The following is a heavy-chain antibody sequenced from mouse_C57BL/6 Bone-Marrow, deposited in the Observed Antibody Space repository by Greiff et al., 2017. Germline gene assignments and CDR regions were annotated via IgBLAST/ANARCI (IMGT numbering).Heavy chain of an antibody. V-gene: IGHV1-42*01. Sequence: VQLQQSGPELVKPGASVKISCKASGYSFTGYYMNWVKQSPEKSLEWIGEINPSTGGTTYNQKFKAKATLTVDKSSSTAYMQLKSLTSEDSAVYYCASGSSYYAMDYWGQGTSVTVSS. D-gene: IGHD1-1*01. J-gene: IGHJ4*01. CDR3: ASGSSYYAMDY. CDR2: INPSTGGT. CDR1: GYSFTGYY.